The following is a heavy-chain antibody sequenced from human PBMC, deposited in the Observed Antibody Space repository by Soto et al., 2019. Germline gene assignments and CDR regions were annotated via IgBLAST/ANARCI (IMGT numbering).Heavy chain of an antibody. CDR1: GFTFSSYD. V-gene: IGHV3-23*01. J-gene: IGHJ4*02. CDR3: ATENDD. CDR2: ISGSTGST. Sequence: EVQLLESGGGLVQPGGSLRLSCAASGFTFSSYDMSWVRQAPGKGLEWVSTISGSTGSTYYADSVKGRFTISRDSSKSTLYLQMDSLRAENTAVYYCATENDDWGQGTLVTVSS.